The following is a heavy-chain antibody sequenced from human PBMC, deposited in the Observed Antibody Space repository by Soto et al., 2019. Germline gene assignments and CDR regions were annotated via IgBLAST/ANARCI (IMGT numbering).Heavy chain of an antibody. CDR1: GGSFSGYY. Sequence: SETLSLTCAVYGGSFSGYYWSWIRQPPGKGLEWIGEINHSGSTNYNPSLKSRVTISVDTSKNQFSLKLSSVTAADTAVYYCARKYGSGSYQALFDYWGQGTLVTVPS. CDR2: INHSGST. CDR3: ARKYGSGSYQALFDY. J-gene: IGHJ4*02. D-gene: IGHD3-10*01. V-gene: IGHV4-34*01.